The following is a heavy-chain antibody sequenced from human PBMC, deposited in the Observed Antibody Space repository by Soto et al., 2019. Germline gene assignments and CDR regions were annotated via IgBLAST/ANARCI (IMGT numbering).Heavy chain of an antibody. J-gene: IGHJ4*02. V-gene: IGHV4-59*01. CDR1: GGSISGSY. Sequence: SETLSLTCSVSGGSISGSYWSWIRQSLGKGLEWLGYVYYTGSTNYSPSLRSRVSISVDTSKNEFSLRLSSVTAADTAVYFCARSVAVPGAHIDYWGQGTQVTVSS. CDR2: VYYTGST. CDR3: ARSVAVPGAHIDY. D-gene: IGHD6-19*01.